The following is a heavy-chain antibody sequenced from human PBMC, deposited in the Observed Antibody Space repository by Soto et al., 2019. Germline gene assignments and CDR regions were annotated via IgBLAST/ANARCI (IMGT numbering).Heavy chain of an antibody. Sequence: SETLSLTCTVSGGSISSYYWSWIRQPAGKGLEWIGRIYTSGSTNYNPSLKSRVTMSVDTSKNQFSLKLSSVTAADTAVYYCVGYCSGGSCSRTYYYGMDVCGQGTSVTVS. CDR3: VGYCSGGSCSRTYYYGMDV. V-gene: IGHV4-4*07. D-gene: IGHD2-15*01. CDR2: IYTSGST. CDR1: GGSISSYY. J-gene: IGHJ6*02.